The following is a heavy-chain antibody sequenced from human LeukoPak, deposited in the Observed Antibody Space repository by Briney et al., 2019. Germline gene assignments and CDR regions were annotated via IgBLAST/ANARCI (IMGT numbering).Heavy chain of an antibody. CDR1: GFNFGEFW. D-gene: IGHD3-10*01. Sequence: PEGSLRLSCAASGFNFGEFWMAWVRQTPGKGLEWVADIKEDGSEKFYVDSVKGRFTISRDNSKNTVYLQMNSLRAEDTAVYYCARVPYGNYHYYYMDVWGKGTTVTVSS. J-gene: IGHJ6*03. V-gene: IGHV3-7*03. CDR3: ARVPYGNYHYYYMDV. CDR2: IKEDGSEK.